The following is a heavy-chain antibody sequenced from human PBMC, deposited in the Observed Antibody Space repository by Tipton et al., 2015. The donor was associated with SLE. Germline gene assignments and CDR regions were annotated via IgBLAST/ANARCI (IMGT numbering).Heavy chain of an antibody. CDR3: AKGAYGGPFDY. CDR1: GFTFSSYG. V-gene: IGHV3-30*02. D-gene: IGHD4/OR15-4a*01. J-gene: IGHJ4*02. Sequence: SLRLSCAASGFTFSSYGMHWVRQAPGKGLEWVAFIRYDGSNKYYADSVKGRFTISRDNSKNTLYLQMNSLRAEDTAVYYCAKGAYGGPFDYWGQGTLVTVSS. CDR2: IRYDGSNK.